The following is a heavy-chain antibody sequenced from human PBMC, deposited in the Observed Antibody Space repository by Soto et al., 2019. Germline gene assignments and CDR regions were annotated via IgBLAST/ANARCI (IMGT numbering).Heavy chain of an antibody. CDR2: TYYRSQWYN. CDR1: GDSVSSTSAA. V-gene: IGHV6-1*01. CDR3: ATDVYSVGASSNYGDGLDV. Sequence: SQTLSLSCALSGDSVSSTSAAWNWIRQYPSRGIELLGRTYYRSQWYNDYAVSVKSRITIKPDTSKNQFSLQLNSVTPADTAVYYCATDVYSVGASSNYGDGLDVWGQGTTVTVSS. D-gene: IGHD1-26*01. J-gene: IGHJ6*02.